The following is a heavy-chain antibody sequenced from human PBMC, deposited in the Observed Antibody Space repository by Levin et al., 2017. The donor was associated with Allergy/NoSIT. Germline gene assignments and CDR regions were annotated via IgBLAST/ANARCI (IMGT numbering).Heavy chain of an antibody. CDR2: IWYDGSNK. CDR1: GFTFSSSG. Sequence: LSLTCAASGFTFSSSGMHWVRQAPGKGLEWVAVIWYDGSNKYYADSVKGRFTISRDNSKNTLYLQMNSLRAEDTAVYYCARDPMYSSSWYSDYWGQGTLVTVSS. CDR3: ARDPMYSSSWYSDY. J-gene: IGHJ4*02. V-gene: IGHV3-33*01. D-gene: IGHD6-13*01.